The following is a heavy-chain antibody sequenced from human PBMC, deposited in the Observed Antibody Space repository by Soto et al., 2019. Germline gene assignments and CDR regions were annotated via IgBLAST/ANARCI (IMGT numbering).Heavy chain of an antibody. Sequence: QVQLQESGPGLVKASQTLSLICSVSGESISSGGYYWSWIRLHPGKGLEWIGYIYDSEGAYYNPSLKSRVTISMDTSKNHFAMKLSSVTAADTAVYYCARASSSSSAADYWGQGTLITVSS. CDR1: GESISSGGYY. CDR3: ARASSSSSAADY. V-gene: IGHV4-31*03. J-gene: IGHJ4*02. CDR2: IYDSEGA. D-gene: IGHD6-6*01.